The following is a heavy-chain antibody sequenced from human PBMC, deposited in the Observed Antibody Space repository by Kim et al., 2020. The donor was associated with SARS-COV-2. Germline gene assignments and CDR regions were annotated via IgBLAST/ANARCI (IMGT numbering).Heavy chain of an antibody. D-gene: IGHD1-26*01. J-gene: IGHJ4*02. CDR1: GYTFTSNY. V-gene: IGHV1-46*04. Sequence: ASVKVSCKASGYTFTSNYLHWVRQAPGQGPEWIGLIDPSGGSTSYAQKLQDRLTMTRYTSTSTVYMELSSLRSEDTAVYYCTRDGVGDTTHFDYWGQGTLVTVSS. CDR3: TRDGVGDTTHFDY. CDR2: IDPSGGST.